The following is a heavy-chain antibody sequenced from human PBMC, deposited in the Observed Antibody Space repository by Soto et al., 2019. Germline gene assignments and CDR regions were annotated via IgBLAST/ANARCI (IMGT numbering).Heavy chain of an antibody. D-gene: IGHD3-16*02. CDR2: ISTYNGKT. J-gene: IGHJ3*02. CDR1: GYTFTSHG. CDR3: AGLLTEGVTYREDAFDI. V-gene: IGHV1-18*01. Sequence: QVQLVQSGGEVKKPGASVKVSCKASGYTFTSHGFSWVRQAPGQGLEWMGWISTYNGKTDYAEKFQGRVTMTADTRTNTGYMELRSLRSDDTAVYYCAGLLTEGVTYREDAFDIWGQGTKVTVSS.